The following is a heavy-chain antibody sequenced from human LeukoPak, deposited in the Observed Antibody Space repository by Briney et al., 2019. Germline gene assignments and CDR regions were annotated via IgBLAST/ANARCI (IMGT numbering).Heavy chain of an antibody. V-gene: IGHV3-74*01. J-gene: IGHJ3*02. CDR1: GFTFSSYW. D-gene: IGHD4-17*01. CDR3: ARVPAFYGDYRFDI. Sequence: GGSLRLPCAASGFTFSSYWMHWVRQAPGKGLVWVSRINSDGSSTSYADSVKGRFTISRDNAKNTLYLQMNSLRAEDTAVYYCARVPAFYGDYRFDIWGQGTMVTVSS. CDR2: INSDGSST.